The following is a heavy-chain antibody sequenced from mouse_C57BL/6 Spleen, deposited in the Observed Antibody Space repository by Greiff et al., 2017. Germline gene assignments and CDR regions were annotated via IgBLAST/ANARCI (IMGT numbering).Heavy chain of an antibody. CDR2: ISSGGDYI. CDR1: GFTFSSYA. V-gene: IGHV5-9-1*02. D-gene: IGHD1-1*01. J-gene: IGHJ4*01. CDR3: TRWNYYGSSSYAMDY. Sequence: EVKVEESGEGLVKPGGSLKLSCAASGFTFSSYAMSWVRQTPEKRLEWVAYISSGGDYIYYADTVKGRFTISRDNARNTLYLQMSSLKSEETARYYCTRWNYYGSSSYAMDYWGQGTSVTVSS.